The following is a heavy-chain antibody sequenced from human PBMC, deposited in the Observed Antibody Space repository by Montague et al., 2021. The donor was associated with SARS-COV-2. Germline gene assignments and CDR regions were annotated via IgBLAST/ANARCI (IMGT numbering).Heavy chain of an antibody. CDR1: GLTVSSNY. D-gene: IGHD2-15*01. J-gene: IGHJ6*02. Sequence: LRLSGAASGLTVSSNYLTWVRQAPGRGLGWVSFIDAVGNTYYADSVKGRFTVSRDNSKNTVYLQMNSLRVEDTAIYYCARDERRASKWSYGLDVWGPGTPVTVSS. V-gene: IGHV3-53*01. CDR2: IDAVGNT. CDR3: ARDERRASKWSYGLDV.